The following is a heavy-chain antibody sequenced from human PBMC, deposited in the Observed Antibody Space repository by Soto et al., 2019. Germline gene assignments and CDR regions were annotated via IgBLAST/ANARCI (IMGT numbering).Heavy chain of an antibody. D-gene: IGHD5-12*01. CDR3: ARVNVRWLRGPFDY. CDR1: GFTFGSYA. Sequence: QVQLVESGGGVVQPGRSLRLSCAASGFTFGSYAMHWVRQAPGKGLEWVAVISYDGSNKYYADSVKGRFTISRDNSKNTLYLQMNSLRAEDTAVYYCARVNVRWLRGPFDYWGQGTLVTVSS. J-gene: IGHJ4*02. V-gene: IGHV3-30-3*01. CDR2: ISYDGSNK.